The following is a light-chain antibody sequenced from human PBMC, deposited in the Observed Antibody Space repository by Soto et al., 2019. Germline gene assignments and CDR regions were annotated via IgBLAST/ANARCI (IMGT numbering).Light chain of an antibody. CDR3: QQYGSSVFT. CDR2: GAS. V-gene: IGKV3-20*01. CDR1: QTVTTNY. J-gene: IGKJ2*01. Sequence: ETVLTQSPGTLSLSPGATATLSCRASQTVTTNYLAWYQQKPDQAPRLLIYGASSMATGIPDRFSGSGSGTDFTLTISRLEPEDFAVYYGQQYGSSVFTFGQGTNLEIK.